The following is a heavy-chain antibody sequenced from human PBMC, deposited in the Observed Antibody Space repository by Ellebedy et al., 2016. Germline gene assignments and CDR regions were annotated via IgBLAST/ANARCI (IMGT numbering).Heavy chain of an antibody. Sequence: GESLKISCAASGFTFSSYWRHWVRQAPGKGLVWVSRIDERERVTNYAGSVKGRFTISRDNAKNTLYLQMNSLRAEDTAVYYCARVLAAAGFNAFDIWGQGTMVTVSS. J-gene: IGHJ3*02. V-gene: IGHV3-74*01. D-gene: IGHD6-13*01. CDR3: ARVLAAAGFNAFDI. CDR2: IDERERVT. CDR1: GFTFSSYW.